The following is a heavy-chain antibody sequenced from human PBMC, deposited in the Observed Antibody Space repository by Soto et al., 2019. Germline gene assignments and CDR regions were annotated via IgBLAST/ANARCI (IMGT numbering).Heavy chain of an antibody. CDR2: TYHSGNP. D-gene: IGHD3-22*01. V-gene: IGHV4-30-2*01. CDR1: GDTISTGGYT. CDR3: AGRASRYYYDRSGYFDY. Sequence: SETLSLTCDVSGDTISTGGYTWAWIRQPPGKALEWIGHTYHSGNPYYNPSLKSRVIISVDRSKNQFSPKVRSVTAADTAVYYCAGRASRYYYDRSGYFDYWGQGTLVTVSS. J-gene: IGHJ4*02.